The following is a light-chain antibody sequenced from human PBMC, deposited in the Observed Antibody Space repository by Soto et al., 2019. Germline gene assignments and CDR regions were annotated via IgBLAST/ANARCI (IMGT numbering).Light chain of an antibody. J-gene: IGKJ4*01. CDR1: LGISRS. CDR2: AAS. V-gene: IGKV1-27*01. CDR3: QKYDSAPLT. Sequence: DVHMTQSPSSLSASVGDRVTITCRASLGISRSLAWYQQKPGKAPKLLIYAASTLQSGVPSRFSGSGSGTDFTLTISSLKPEDGAIYYCQKYDSAPLTFGGGTKVEIK.